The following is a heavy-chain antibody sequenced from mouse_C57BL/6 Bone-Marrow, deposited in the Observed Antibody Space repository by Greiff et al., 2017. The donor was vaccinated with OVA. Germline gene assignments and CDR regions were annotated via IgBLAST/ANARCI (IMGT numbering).Heavy chain of an antibody. J-gene: IGHJ2*01. CDR2: IRNKPNGSTT. CDR3: ARYKGGVAGDYLDY. Sequence: EVMLVESGGGLVQPGDSLSLSCAASGFTFTNYYMSWVRQPPGKALEWLAFIRNKPNGSTTEYSASVKGRFTISRDNSQSILYLQMNDLRAEDSATDYCARYKGGVAGDYLDYWGQGTALTVSA. V-gene: IGHV7-3*01. D-gene: IGHD1-1*01. CDR1: GFTFTNYY.